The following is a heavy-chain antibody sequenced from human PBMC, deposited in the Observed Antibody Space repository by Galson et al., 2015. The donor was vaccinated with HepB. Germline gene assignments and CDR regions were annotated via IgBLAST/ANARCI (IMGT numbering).Heavy chain of an antibody. CDR2: ISSSSSYI. CDR3: ARDPSGQGYSSGWYMAYYSYGMDV. D-gene: IGHD6-19*01. V-gene: IGHV3-21*01. Sequence: SLRLSCAASGFTFSSYSMNWVRQAPGKGLEWVSSISSSSSYIYYADSVKGRFTITRDNAKNSLYLQMNSLRAEDTAVYYCARDPSGQGYSSGWYMAYYSYGMDVWGQGTTVTVSS. CDR1: GFTFSSYS. J-gene: IGHJ6*02.